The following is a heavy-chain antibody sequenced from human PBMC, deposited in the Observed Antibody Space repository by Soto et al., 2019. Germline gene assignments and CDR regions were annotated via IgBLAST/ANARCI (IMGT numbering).Heavy chain of an antibody. J-gene: IGHJ4*02. V-gene: IGHV3-11*01. CDR1: GVAFSDYY. CDR2: ISSSSGTI. Sequence: GGSLRLSCAASGVAFSDYYMTWIRQAPGSGLEWVSYISSSSGTISYANSVKGRFTISRDNAQNSLYLQMTSLRAEDTAVYYCAKVELPPWSVVVTPAPLAYPAQGTFVPASS. D-gene: IGHD2-21*02. CDR3: AKVELPPWSVVVTPAPLAY.